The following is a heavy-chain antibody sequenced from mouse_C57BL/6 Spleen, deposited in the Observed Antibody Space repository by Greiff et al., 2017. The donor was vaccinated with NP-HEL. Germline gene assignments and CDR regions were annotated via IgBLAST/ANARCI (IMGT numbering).Heavy chain of an antibody. CDR1: GYSITSGYG. CDR3: ARTARIKY. D-gene: IGHD1-2*01. CDR2: ISYSGST. Sequence: DVKLQESGPGLVKPSQSLSLTCTVTGYSITSGYGWNWIRQFPGNKLECMGYISYSGSTNYNPSLKSRISITRDTSKNQFFLQLNSLTTEDTATYYCARTARIKYWGQGTTLTVSS. J-gene: IGHJ2*01. V-gene: IGHV3-2*02.